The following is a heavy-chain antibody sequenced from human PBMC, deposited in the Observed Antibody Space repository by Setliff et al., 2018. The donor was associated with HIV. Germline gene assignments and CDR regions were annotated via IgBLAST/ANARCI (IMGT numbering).Heavy chain of an antibody. CDR1: GGTFSSYG. D-gene: IGHD7-27*01. V-gene: IGHV1-69*13. J-gene: IGHJ5*02. CDR2: IFPFFGSA. CDR3: ARDLPELTGRSFDP. Sequence: SVKVSCKASGGTFSSYGVDWVRQAPGQGLEWMGGIFPFFGSANYAQKFQGRVTITADVSTSTIYMELSSLTSEDTAVYYCARDLPELTGRSFDPWGQGIQVTVSS.